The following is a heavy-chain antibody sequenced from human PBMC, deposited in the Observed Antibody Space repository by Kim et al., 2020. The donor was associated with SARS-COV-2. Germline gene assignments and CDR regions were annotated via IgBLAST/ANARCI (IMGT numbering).Heavy chain of an antibody. J-gene: IGHJ5*02. CDR3: ARQNLDDFFNWFDP. CDR2: IYYSGST. Sequence: SETLSLTCTVSGGSISSSSYYWGWIRQPPGKGLEWIGSIYYSGSTYYNPSLKSRVTISVDTSKNQFSLKLSSVTAADTAVYYCARQNLDDFFNWFDPWGQGTLVTVSS. CDR1: GGSISSSSYY. V-gene: IGHV4-39*01. D-gene: IGHD3-3*01.